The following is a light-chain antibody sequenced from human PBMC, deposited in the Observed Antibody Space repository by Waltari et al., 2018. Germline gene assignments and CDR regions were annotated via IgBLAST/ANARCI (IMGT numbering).Light chain of an antibody. CDR3: QQRSSWPRIT. Sequence: EIVLTQSPATLPLSPGERATLSCRASQSVRRYLAWYQQKPGQAPRLLIYDASNRATGIPARFSGRGSGTDFTLTISSRESEDFAVYYCQQRSSWPRITFGQGTRLEIK. V-gene: IGKV3-11*01. J-gene: IGKJ5*01. CDR1: QSVRRY. CDR2: DAS.